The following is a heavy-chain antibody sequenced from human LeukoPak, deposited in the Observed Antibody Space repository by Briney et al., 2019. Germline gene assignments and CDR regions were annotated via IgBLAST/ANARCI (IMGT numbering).Heavy chain of an antibody. J-gene: IGHJ6*03. CDR3: ARSIWSLDESYYYYMDV. V-gene: IGHV4-39*07. D-gene: IGHD2-21*01. Sequence: SETLSLTCTVSGGSISSSSYYWGWIRQPPGKGLEWIGGIYYSGSTYYNPSLKSRVTMSVDTSKNQFSLNLSSVTAADTAVYYCARSIWSLDESYYYYMDVWGKGTTVTISS. CDR1: GGSISSSSYY. CDR2: IYYSGST.